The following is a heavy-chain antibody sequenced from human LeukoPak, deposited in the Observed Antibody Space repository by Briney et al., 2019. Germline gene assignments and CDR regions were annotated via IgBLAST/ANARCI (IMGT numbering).Heavy chain of an antibody. Sequence: GGSLRLSCAASGFTFSHYGMHWVRQTPGAGLEWVAVIWSDGSDKYSAKSVKGRFTISRENFKNSLFLQMNSLRAEDTAVYYCAKDAQRGFDYSNSLQNWGQGILVTVSS. CDR2: IWSDGSDK. CDR1: GFTFSHYG. V-gene: IGHV3-33*06. D-gene: IGHD4-11*01. CDR3: AKDAQRGFDYSNSLQN. J-gene: IGHJ1*01.